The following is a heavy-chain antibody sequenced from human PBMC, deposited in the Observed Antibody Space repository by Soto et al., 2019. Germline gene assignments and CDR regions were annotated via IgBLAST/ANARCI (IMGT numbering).Heavy chain of an antibody. Sequence: QVQLQESGPGLVKPSQTLSLTCSVSGDSITRGAYFWSWIRQHPGKGLEWIGYIHYSGDTHYKPSLKTRVVIAIDTSNNQLSLSLTSLTAADTAIYYCARGTNYDFLSGRNGFDPWGQGTLVTVSS. D-gene: IGHD3-3*01. J-gene: IGHJ5*02. CDR3: ARGTNYDFLSGRNGFDP. CDR1: GDSITRGAYF. V-gene: IGHV4-31*03. CDR2: IHYSGDT.